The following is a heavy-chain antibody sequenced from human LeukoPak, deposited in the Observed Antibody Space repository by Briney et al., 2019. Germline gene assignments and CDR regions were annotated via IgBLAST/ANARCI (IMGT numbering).Heavy chain of an antibody. Sequence: PGGSLRLSCAASGFTFSSYEMNWVRQAPGKGLEWVSYISSSGSTIYYADSVKGRFTISRDNAKNSLYLQMKSLRAEDTAVYYCADVGITMTAGVWGKAPTVTIPS. D-gene: IGHD3-22*01. CDR3: ADVGITMTAGV. J-gene: IGHJ6*04. CDR2: ISSSGSTI. CDR1: GFTFSSYE. V-gene: IGHV3-48*03.